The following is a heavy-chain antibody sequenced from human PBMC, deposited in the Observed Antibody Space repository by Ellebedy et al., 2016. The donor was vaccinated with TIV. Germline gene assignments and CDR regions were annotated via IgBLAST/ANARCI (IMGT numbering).Heavy chain of an antibody. V-gene: IGHV1-2*02. CDR2: INLNNGDT. J-gene: IGHJ4*02. CDR1: GYTFTGYY. D-gene: IGHD1-14*01. Sequence: AASVKVSCKASGYTFTGYYIHWVRQAPGQGLEWMAWINLNNGDTAFAQSLQGRVTMTTDTSISTAYMELSSLTSDDTAVYYCVRDLINPLKGDYWGQGTLVTVSS. CDR3: VRDLINPLKGDY.